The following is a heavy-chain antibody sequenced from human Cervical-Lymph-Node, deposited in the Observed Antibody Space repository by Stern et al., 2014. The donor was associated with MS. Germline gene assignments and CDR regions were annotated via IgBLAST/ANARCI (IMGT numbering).Heavy chain of an antibody. CDR1: GYTFTDHY. V-gene: IGHV1-2*04. J-gene: IGHJ3*02. CDR3: ARGRSSGWPYDAFDI. Sequence: QLVQSGAEVEKPGASVKVSCKASGYTFTDHYIHWVRQAPGQGLEWMGWINPNRGGINYAQNFQGWVTMTRDTSISTAYLELSKLRSDDTAMYFCARGRSSGWPYDAFDIWGQGTMVTVSS. D-gene: IGHD6-19*01. CDR2: INPNRGGI.